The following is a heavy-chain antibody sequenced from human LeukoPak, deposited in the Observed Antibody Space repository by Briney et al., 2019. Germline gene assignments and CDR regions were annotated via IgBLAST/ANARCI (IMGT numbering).Heavy chain of an antibody. J-gene: IGHJ4*02. V-gene: IGHV3-30*04. CDR2: LSYDDTNE. Sequence: GGSLRLSCAASEFIFSRYAMHWVRQAPGKGLEWVAILSYDDTNEYYADSVAGRFTISRDNSKNTLYLQMNSLRPDDTAVYYCARDRRDGNNLAFHFDYWGQGTLVTVFS. CDR1: EFIFSRYA. D-gene: IGHD5-24*01. CDR3: ARDRRDGNNLAFHFDY.